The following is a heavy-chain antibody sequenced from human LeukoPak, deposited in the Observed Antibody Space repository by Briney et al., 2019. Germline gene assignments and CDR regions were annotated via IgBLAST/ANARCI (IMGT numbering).Heavy chain of an antibody. D-gene: IGHD3-10*01. CDR1: GYTFTSYG. J-gene: IGHJ5*02. V-gene: IGHV1-18*01. CDR3: ARDPGLGRGFDP. Sequence: ASVTVSCTASGYTFTSYGISWVRQAPGQGPEWMGWISTYNGNTNYAQKLQGRVTMTTDTSTSTVYMELRSLRSDDTAVYYCARDPGLGRGFDPWGQGTLVTVSS. CDR2: ISTYNGNT.